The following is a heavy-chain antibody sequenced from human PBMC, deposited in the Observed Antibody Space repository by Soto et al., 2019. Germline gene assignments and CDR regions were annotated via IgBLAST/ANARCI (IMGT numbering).Heavy chain of an antibody. Sequence: EVHLLESGGGLVEPGGSLRLSCAASGFIFSNYGMSWVRQAPGKGLEWVSAIRGSGDDTYYADSVRGRFTISRDNSNSTLYMEMNSLRVEDTAVYFCAKGYWGASHWSPADHWGQGTLVTVS. V-gene: IGHV3-23*01. D-gene: IGHD1-1*01. CDR1: GFIFSNYG. CDR2: IRGSGDDT. CDR3: AKGYWGASHWSPADH. J-gene: IGHJ4*01.